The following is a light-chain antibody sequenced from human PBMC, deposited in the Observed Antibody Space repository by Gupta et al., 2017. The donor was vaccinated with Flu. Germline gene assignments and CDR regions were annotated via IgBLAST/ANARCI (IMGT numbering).Light chain of an antibody. CDR2: GAS. J-gene: IGKJ4*01. CDR3: QQYGSSPPLT. V-gene: IGKV3-20*01. Sequence: DIVLTQSPGTLSLSPGERATLSCRASQSVSSSYLAWYQQKPGQAPRLLMFGASSRAAGVPDRFSGSGSGTDCTLTITRLEPEDFAVYYCQQYGSSPPLTFGGGTKVEIK. CDR1: QSVSSSY.